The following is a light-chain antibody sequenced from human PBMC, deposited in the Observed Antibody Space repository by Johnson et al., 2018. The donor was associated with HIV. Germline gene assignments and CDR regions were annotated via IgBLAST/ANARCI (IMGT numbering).Light chain of an antibody. CDR3: GTWDNSLNGYV. Sequence: HSVLTQPASVSAASGQKVNISCSGSSSNIGNYYVSWYQHLPGTAPKLLIYDNNKRPSGIPDRFSGSKSGTSATLGIAGLQTGDEADYFCGTWDNSLNGYVFGTATKVTVL. V-gene: IGLV1-51*01. CDR1: SSNIGNYY. J-gene: IGLJ1*01. CDR2: DNN.